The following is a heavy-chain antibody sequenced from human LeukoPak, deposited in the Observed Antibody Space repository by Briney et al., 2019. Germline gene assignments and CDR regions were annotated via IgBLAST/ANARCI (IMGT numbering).Heavy chain of an antibody. D-gene: IGHD5-18*01. CDR2: INPNSGGT. V-gene: IGHV1-2*06. Sequence: ASVKVSCKASGYTFTGYYMHWARQAPGQGLKWMGRINPNSGGTNYAQKFQGRVTMTRDTSISTAYMELSRLRSDDTAVYYCARLTAMATFDYWGQGTLVTVSS. CDR1: GYTFTGYY. J-gene: IGHJ4*02. CDR3: ARLTAMATFDY.